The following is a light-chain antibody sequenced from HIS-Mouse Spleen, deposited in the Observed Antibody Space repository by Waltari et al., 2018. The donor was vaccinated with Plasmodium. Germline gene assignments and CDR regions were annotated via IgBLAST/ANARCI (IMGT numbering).Light chain of an antibody. CDR2: AAA. V-gene: IGKV1-27*01. CDR3: QKYNSAPFT. CDR1: QGISNN. Sequence: DIQMTPSPSSLSASVGDRGTLTCRASQGISNNLAWYQQKTGKVPKLLIYAAATMPSGVPSRFSGSGSGTDFTLTISSLQPEDVATYYCQKYNSAPFTFGPGTKVDIK. J-gene: IGKJ3*01.